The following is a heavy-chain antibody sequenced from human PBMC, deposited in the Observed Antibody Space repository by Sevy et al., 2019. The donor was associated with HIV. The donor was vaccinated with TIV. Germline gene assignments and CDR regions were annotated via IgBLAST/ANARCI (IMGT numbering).Heavy chain of an antibody. D-gene: IGHD3-22*01. Sequence: GGYLRLSCAASGFTFSSYAMSWVRQAPGKGLEWVSAISGSGGSTYYADSVKGRFTISRDNSKNTLYLQMNSLRAEDTAVYYCARSGTHIVVVITTHYYFDYWGQGTLVTVSS. V-gene: IGHV3-23*01. J-gene: IGHJ4*02. CDR2: ISGSGGST. CDR3: ARSGTHIVVVITTHYYFDY. CDR1: GFTFSSYA.